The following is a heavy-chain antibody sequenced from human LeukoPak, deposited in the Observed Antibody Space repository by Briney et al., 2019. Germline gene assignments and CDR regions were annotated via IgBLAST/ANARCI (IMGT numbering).Heavy chain of an antibody. CDR1: GFTFSSYS. CDR2: ISSSSSYK. Sequence: GGSLRLSCAASGFTFSSYSMNWVRQAPGKGLEWDSSISSSSSYKYYADSVKGRFTISRDNAKNSLYLQMNSLRAEDTAVYYCARDDIVGATPWYFDLWGRGTLVTVSS. J-gene: IGHJ2*01. V-gene: IGHV3-21*01. D-gene: IGHD1-26*01. CDR3: ARDDIVGATPWYFDL.